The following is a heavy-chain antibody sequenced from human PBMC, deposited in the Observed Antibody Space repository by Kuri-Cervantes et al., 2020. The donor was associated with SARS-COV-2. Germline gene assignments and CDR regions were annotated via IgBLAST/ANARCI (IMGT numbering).Heavy chain of an antibody. V-gene: IGHV3-7*01. CDR3: AGELGNYFDY. CDR2: IKQDGSEK. Sequence: GESLKISCAASGFTFSSYWMSWVRQAPGKGLEWVANIKQDGSEKYYVDSVKGRFTISRDNAKNSLYLQMNSLRAEDTAVYYCAGELGNYFDYWGQGTLVTVS. CDR1: GFTFSSYW. D-gene: IGHD7-27*01. J-gene: IGHJ4*02.